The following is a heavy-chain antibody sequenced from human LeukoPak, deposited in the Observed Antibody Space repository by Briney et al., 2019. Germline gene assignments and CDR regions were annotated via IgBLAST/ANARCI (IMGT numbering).Heavy chain of an antibody. D-gene: IGHD3-16*02. V-gene: IGHV4-38-2*02. CDR3: ARVTRYLAFDI. CDR2: IYSSGST. J-gene: IGHJ3*02. Sequence: SETLSLTCTVSGYSISTGYYWDWIRQPPGKGLEWIGQIYSSGSTYYDPSLESRVTISVEKSKNQFSLNLSSVTAADTAVYYCARVTRYLAFDIFGQGTIVTVSS. CDR1: GYSISTGYY.